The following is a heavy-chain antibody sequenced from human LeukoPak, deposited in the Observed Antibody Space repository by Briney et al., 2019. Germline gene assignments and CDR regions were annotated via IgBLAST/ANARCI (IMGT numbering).Heavy chain of an antibody. CDR2: IYHSGSI. V-gene: IGHV4-4*02. J-gene: IGHJ4*02. D-gene: IGHD4-23*01. Sequence: SETLSLTCAVSGGSISSGHWWSWVRQPPGKGLEWIGEIYHSGSINYNPSLKSRLTISVDKSKNQFSLKLSSVTAADTAVYYCARNGGNSDFDYWGQGTLVTVSS. CDR3: ARNGGNSDFDY. CDR1: GGSISSGHW.